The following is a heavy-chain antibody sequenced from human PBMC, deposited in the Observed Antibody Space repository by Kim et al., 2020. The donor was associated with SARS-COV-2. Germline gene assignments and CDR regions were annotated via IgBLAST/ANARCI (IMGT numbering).Heavy chain of an antibody. J-gene: IGHJ4*02. D-gene: IGHD1-26*01. Sequence: AQTFQGRVTITADESTSTAYMELSSLRSEDTAVYYCARGYEGATFSPNPYWGQGTLVTVSS. V-gene: IGHV1-69*01. CDR3: ARGYEGATFSPNPY.